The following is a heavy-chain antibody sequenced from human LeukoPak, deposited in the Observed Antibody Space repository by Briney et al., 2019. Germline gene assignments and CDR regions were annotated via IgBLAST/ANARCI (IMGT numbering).Heavy chain of an antibody. CDR2: INPSGGST. J-gene: IGHJ4*02. D-gene: IGHD3-10*01. CDR1: GYTFTSYY. Sequence: ASVKVSCKASGYTFTSYYMHWVRQAPGQGLEWMGIINPSGGSTSYAQKFQGRVTMIRDTSTSTVYMELSSLRSEDTAVYYCARDATSPGITMVRGAPDYWGQGTLVTVSS. CDR3: ARDATSPGITMVRGAPDY. V-gene: IGHV1-46*01.